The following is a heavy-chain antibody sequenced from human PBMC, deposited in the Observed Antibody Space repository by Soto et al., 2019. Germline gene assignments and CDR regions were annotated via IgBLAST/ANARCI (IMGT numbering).Heavy chain of an antibody. J-gene: IGHJ4*02. CDR3: VRDKMGELSIADY. V-gene: IGHV3-48*01. CDR2: ISESSDTI. CDR1: GFTFSDYS. Sequence: EVQLVESGGGLVQPGGSLRLSCTASGFTFSDYSMDWVRQTPGKGLEWLSYISESSDTIYYADSVKGRFTISRDNAKNSLFLQMSSLRGEDTAVYYCVRDKMGELSIADYWGQGTPVTVSS. D-gene: IGHD3-16*02.